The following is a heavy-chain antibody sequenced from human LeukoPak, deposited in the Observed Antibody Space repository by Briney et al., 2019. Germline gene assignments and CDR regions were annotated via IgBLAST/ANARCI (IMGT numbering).Heavy chain of an antibody. D-gene: IGHD3-22*01. CDR2: INHSGST. Sequence: PSETLSLTCAVYGGSFSGYYWIWIRQPPGKGLEWIGEINHSGSTNYNPSLKSRVTISVDTSKNQFSLKLSSVTAADTAVYYCARGHHYYDSSGYYYVWSYYYYMDVWGKGTTVTVSS. V-gene: IGHV4-34*01. CDR1: GGSFSGYY. J-gene: IGHJ6*03. CDR3: ARGHHYYDSSGYYYVWSYYYYMDV.